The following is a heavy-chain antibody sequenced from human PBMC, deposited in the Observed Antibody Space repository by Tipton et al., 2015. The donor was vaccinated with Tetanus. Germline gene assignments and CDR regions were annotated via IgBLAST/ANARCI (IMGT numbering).Heavy chain of an antibody. CDR2: IIPIFGTA. V-gene: IGHV1-69*01. J-gene: IGHJ4*02. D-gene: IGHD3-22*01. Sequence: QSGAEVKKPGSSVKVSCKASGGTFSSYAISWVRQAPGQGLEWMGGIIPIFGTANYAQKFQGRVMITADESTSTAYMELRSLRSDDTAVYYCARVDYSSGYPTGDYWGQGTLVTVSS. CDR1: GGTFSSYA. CDR3: ARVDYSSGYPTGDY.